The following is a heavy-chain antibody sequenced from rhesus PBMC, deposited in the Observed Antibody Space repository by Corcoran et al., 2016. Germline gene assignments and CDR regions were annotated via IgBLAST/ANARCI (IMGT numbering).Heavy chain of an antibody. J-gene: IGHJ3*01. V-gene: IGHV4-127*01. CDR1: GYSISSGYG. CDR2: IYGGSGST. D-gene: IGHD2-2*01. Sequence: QVQLQESGPGLVKPSETLSLTCAASGYSISSGYGWGWIRQPPGKGLEWIGQIYGGSGSTYYNPSLKSRVTVSKDTSKNQFSLKLSSVTAADTAVYYCARILGRDAFDFWGQGLRVTVSS. CDR3: ARILGRDAFDF.